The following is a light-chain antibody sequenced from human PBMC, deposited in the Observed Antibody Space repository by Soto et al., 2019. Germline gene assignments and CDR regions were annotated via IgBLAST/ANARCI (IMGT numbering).Light chain of an antibody. J-gene: IGKJ1*01. Sequence: DIQMTQSPSSLSASVGDRVTITCRASQGISNYLAWYQQKSGKVPKLLISAASTLQSGVPSRFSGSGLGTDFTLTISSLQPEDVATYYCQKYNSAPRTFGQGTRVEVK. CDR1: QGISNY. V-gene: IGKV1-27*01. CDR2: AAS. CDR3: QKYNSAPRT.